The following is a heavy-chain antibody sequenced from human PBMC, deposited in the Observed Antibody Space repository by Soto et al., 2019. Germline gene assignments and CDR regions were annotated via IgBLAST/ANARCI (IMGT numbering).Heavy chain of an antibody. CDR1: GDDFRSYG. D-gene: IGHD2-8*01. Sequence: SVKVSCKASGDDFRSYGINWVRQAPGQGLEWMGGIIHISGTTNNAQKFQGRVAITADESTDTVYMELGRLRSEDTAVYFCARVRCFNGLCHTADYGMDVWGQGTTVTVSS. J-gene: IGHJ6*02. CDR3: ARVRCFNGLCHTADYGMDV. CDR2: IIHISGTT. V-gene: IGHV1-69*13.